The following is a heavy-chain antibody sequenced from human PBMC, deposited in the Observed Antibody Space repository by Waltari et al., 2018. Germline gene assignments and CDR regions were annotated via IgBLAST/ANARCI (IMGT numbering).Heavy chain of an antibody. Sequence: EVQLVESGGGLVQPGGSLRLSCAASGFTFSSYWMHWVRQAPGKGLVWVSRINSDGSSTSYADSVKGRFTSSRDNAKNTLYLQMNSLRAEDTAVYYCVYSGSYLRYFDYWGQGTLVTVSS. D-gene: IGHD1-26*01. CDR3: VYSGSYLRYFDY. J-gene: IGHJ4*02. V-gene: IGHV3-74*01. CDR2: INSDGSST. CDR1: GFTFSSYW.